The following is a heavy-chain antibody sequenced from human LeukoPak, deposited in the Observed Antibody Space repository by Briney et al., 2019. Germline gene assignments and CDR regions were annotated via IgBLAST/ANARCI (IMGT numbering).Heavy chain of an antibody. CDR3: ANLVGASPFDY. V-gene: IGHV3-23*01. CDR2: INNSGGRT. J-gene: IGHJ4*02. CDR1: GFTFSSYA. D-gene: IGHD1-26*01. Sequence: GGSLRLSCAASGFTFSSYAMNWVRQAPGKGLEWVSSINNSGGRTYYADSVKGRFTISRDNSKNTLYLQMNSLRAEDTAVYYCANLVGASPFDYWGQGTLVTVSS.